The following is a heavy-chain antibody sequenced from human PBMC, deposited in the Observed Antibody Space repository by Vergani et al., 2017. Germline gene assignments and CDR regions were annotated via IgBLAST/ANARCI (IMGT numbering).Heavy chain of an antibody. CDR2: SYYSGST. D-gene: IGHD4-17*01. Sequence: QLQLQESGPGLVKPSETLSLTCTVSGGSISSSSYYWGWIRQPPGKGLEWIGSSYYSGSTYYNPALKSRVTISVETSKNQFSLKLSSVTAADTAVYYCARDRVRLGDDDGDYGRLDDYFDYWGQGTLVTVSS. J-gene: IGHJ4*02. CDR3: ARDRVRLGDDDGDYGRLDDYFDY. V-gene: IGHV4-39*07. CDR1: GGSISSSSYY.